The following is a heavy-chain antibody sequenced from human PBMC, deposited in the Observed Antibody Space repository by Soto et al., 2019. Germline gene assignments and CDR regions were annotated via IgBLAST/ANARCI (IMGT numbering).Heavy chain of an antibody. J-gene: IGHJ6*02. D-gene: IGHD3-10*01. Sequence: LSLTCTVSGGSISSSSYYWGWIRQPPGKGLEWIGSIYYSGSTYYNPSLKSRVTISVDTSKNQFSLKLSSVTAADTAVYYCGRLAQGNYYGMDVWGQGTTVTVSS. CDR1: GGSISSSSYY. V-gene: IGHV4-39*01. CDR3: GRLAQGNYYGMDV. CDR2: IYYSGST.